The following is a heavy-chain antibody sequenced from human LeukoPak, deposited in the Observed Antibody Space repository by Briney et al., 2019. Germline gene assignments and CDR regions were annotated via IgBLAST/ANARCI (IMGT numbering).Heavy chain of an antibody. CDR3: ARAYSDPSGYSYYVDY. V-gene: IGHV3-21*01. J-gene: IGHJ4*02. Sequence: GGSLRLSCAASGFPFSVYSMNWVRQAPGKGLEWVSSISGSSNYVYYADSVKGRFTISRDNAKNSLYLHMNSLRAEDTAVYYCARAYSDPSGYSYYVDYWGQGTLVTVSS. D-gene: IGHD3-22*01. CDR1: GFPFSVYS. CDR2: ISGSSNYV.